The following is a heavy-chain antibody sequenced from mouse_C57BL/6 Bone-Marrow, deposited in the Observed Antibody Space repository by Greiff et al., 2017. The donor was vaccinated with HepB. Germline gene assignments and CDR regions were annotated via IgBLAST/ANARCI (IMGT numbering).Heavy chain of an antibody. CDR1: GYTFTSYW. CDR3: ARPPYGTLWYFDV. CDR2: IHPNSGST. V-gene: IGHV1-64*01. Sequence: QVQLQQPGAELVKPGASVKLSCKASGYTFTSYWMHWVKQRPGQGLEWIGMIHPNSGSTNYNEKFKSKATLTVDKSSSPAYMQLSSLTSEDSAVYYCARPPYGTLWYFDVWGTGTTVTVSS. D-gene: IGHD1-1*01. J-gene: IGHJ1*03.